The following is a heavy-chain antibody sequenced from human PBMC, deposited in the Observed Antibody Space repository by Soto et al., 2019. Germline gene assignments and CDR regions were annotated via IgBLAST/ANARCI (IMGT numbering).Heavy chain of an antibody. D-gene: IGHD3-22*01. V-gene: IGHV3-15*07. J-gene: IGHJ6*02. Sequence: PGGSLRLSCAASGFTFSNAWMNWVRQAPGKGLEWVGRIKSKTDGGTTDYAAPVKGRFTISRDDSKNTLYLQMNSLKTEDTAVYYCTTDLRYYYDSSGYYPYYYYGMDVWGQGTTVTVSS. CDR3: TTDLRYYYDSSGYYPYYYYGMDV. CDR1: GFTFSNAW. CDR2: IKSKTDGGTT.